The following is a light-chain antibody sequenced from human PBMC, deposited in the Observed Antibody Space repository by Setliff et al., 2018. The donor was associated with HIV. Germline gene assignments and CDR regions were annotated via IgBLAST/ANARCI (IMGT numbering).Light chain of an antibody. Sequence: QSVLTQPASVSGSPGQSVTISCTGTSSDVGGYNYVSWYQEHPGKGPKLIIYDVTNRPSGVSNRFSGSKSGNTASLTISGLQAEDEADYYCCSYVTTNNSYVFGTGTKV. V-gene: IGLV2-14*03. CDR2: DVT. CDR3: CSYVTTNNSYV. J-gene: IGLJ1*01. CDR1: SSDVGGYNY.